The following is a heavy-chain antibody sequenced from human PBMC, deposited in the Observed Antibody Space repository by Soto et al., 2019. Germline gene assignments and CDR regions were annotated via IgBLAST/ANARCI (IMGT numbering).Heavy chain of an antibody. CDR1: GYTFTSYG. CDR2: IIPIFGTA. CDR3: ARTAVAEGPWTYWYFDL. V-gene: IGHV1-69*13. D-gene: IGHD6-19*01. J-gene: IGHJ2*01. Sequence: QVQLVQSGAEVKKPGASVKVSCKASGYTFTSYGISWVRQAPGQGLEWMGWIIPIFGTANYAQKFQGRVTITADESTSTAYMELSSLRSEDTAVYYCARTAVAEGPWTYWYFDLWGRGTLVTVSS.